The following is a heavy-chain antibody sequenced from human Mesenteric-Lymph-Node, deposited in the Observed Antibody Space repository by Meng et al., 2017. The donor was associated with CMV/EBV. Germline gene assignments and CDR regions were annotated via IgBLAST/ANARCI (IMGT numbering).Heavy chain of an antibody. D-gene: IGHD3-3*01. J-gene: IGHJ4*02. CDR3: ASRPPDPLFAVVISHY. CDR1: GFTFSSYA. Sequence: GESLKISCAASGFTFSSYAMSWVRQAPGKGLEWVSAISGSGGSTYYADSVKGRFTISRDNAKNSLYLQMNSLRDEDTAVYYCASRPPDPLFAVVISHYWGQGTLVTVSS. CDR2: ISGSGGST. V-gene: IGHV3-23*01.